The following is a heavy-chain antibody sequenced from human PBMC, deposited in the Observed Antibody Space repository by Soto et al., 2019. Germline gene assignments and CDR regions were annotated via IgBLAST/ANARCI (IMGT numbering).Heavy chain of an antibody. CDR1: GGSISSGDYY. D-gene: IGHD4-17*01. Sequence: QVQLQESGPGLVKPSQTLSLTCTVSGGSISSGDYYWSWIRQPPGKGLEWIGYIYYSGSTYYNPSLKSRVTISVDTSKNQFSLKLRSVTAADTAVYYCARVTVTLGYYYYYGMDVWGQGTTVTVSS. CDR3: ARVTVTLGYYYYYGMDV. V-gene: IGHV4-30-4*01. CDR2: IYYSGST. J-gene: IGHJ6*02.